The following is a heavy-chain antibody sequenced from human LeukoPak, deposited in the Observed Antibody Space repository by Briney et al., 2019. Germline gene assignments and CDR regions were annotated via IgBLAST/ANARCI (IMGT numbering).Heavy chain of an antibody. J-gene: IGHJ3*02. V-gene: IGHV4-34*01. Sequence: LETLSLTCAVYGGSLSGYYWSWIRQPPGKGLEWIGEINHTGSTNYNPSLKSRVTISVDTSKNQFSLKLSSVTAADTAVYYCARGASYYDSSGYFAMPFDIWGQGTMVTVSS. CDR3: ARGASYYDSSGYFAMPFDI. D-gene: IGHD3-22*01. CDR1: GGSLSGYY. CDR2: INHTGST.